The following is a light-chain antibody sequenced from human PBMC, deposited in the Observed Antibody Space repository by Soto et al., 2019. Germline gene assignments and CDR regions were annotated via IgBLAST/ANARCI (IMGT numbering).Light chain of an antibody. CDR2: GAY. Sequence: DIQMTQSPSSLSASVGDRVTMSCRASQSISSYLNWYQQKPGKARNLLIYGAYRFQSGVTSRFSGSGSGTDFTLTISSLQPEDFATYYCQPTYITPRTVGQGTKVEIK. CDR1: QSISSY. CDR3: QPTYITPRT. V-gene: IGKV1-39*01. J-gene: IGKJ1*01.